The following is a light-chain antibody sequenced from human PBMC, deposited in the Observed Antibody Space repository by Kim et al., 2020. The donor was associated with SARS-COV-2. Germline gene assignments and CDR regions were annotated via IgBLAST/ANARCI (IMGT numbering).Light chain of an antibody. Sequence: SASVGDRVNITCRASQSISTYLHWYQQKPGKGPKLLISSASSVQGGVPLRFSGSGSGTDFTLTISSLQPEDFATYYCQQSHRFPRTFGQGTKLEI. CDR3: QQSHRFPRT. CDR1: QSISTY. J-gene: IGKJ2*01. CDR2: SAS. V-gene: IGKV1-39*01.